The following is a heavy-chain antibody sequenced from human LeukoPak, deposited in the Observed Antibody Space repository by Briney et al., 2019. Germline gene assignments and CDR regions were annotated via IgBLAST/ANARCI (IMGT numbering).Heavy chain of an antibody. Sequence: SETLSLTCGVSAYSITSGYYWAWIRQPPGKGLEWIGNIYHSGSTNYNPSLKSRVTISVDTSKNQFSLKLSSVTAADTAVYYCARPKPHYCSSTSCYPYFDYWGQGTLVTVSS. CDR3: ARPKPHYCSSTSCYPYFDY. D-gene: IGHD2-2*01. CDR1: AYSITSGYY. CDR2: IYHSGST. J-gene: IGHJ4*02. V-gene: IGHV4-38-2*01.